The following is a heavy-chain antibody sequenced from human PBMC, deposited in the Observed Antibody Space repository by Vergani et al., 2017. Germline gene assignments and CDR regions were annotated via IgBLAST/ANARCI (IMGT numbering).Heavy chain of an antibody. J-gene: IGHJ4*02. CDR1: GGTFSSYG. CDR3: ARKRHRDGYDFDY. CDR2: IWYDGSNK. Sequence: QVQLVQSGAEVKKPGSSVKVSCKASGGTFSSYGMHWVRQAPGKGLEWVAVIWYDGSNKYYADSVKGRFTISRDNSKNTLYLQMNSLRSEDTAVYYCARKRHRDGYDFDYGGQGTLVTVSS. D-gene: IGHD5-24*01. V-gene: IGHV3-33*01.